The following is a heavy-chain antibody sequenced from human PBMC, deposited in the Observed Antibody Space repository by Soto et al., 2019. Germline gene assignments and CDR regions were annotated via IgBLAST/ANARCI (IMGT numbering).Heavy chain of an antibody. V-gene: IGHV3-30*18. CDR2: ISFDGGNQ. CDR1: GFDFNTYG. CDR3: AKDSSVTAAGSGGWFDP. D-gene: IGHD2-2*01. J-gene: IGHJ5*02. Sequence: QVQLVQSGGGVVQPGRSLRLSCAASGFDFNTYGLHWVRQAPGKGLEWVAGISFDGGNQYYADSVKGRFTISRDKSNNTLDLQMNSLGAEDTATYYCAKDSSVTAAGSGGWFDPWGQGTLVIVSS.